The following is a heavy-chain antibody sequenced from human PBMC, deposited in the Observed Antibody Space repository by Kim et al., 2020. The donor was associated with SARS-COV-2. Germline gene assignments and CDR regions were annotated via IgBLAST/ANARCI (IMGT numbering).Heavy chain of an antibody. V-gene: IGHV3-11*06. J-gene: IGHJ6*02. Sequence: GGSLRLSCAASGFTFSDYYMSWIRQAPGKGLEWVSYISSSSSYTNYADSVKGRFTISRDNAKNSLYLQMNSLRAEDTAVYYCARDYRPYYDFWSGYAYYYYYYGMDVWGQGTTVTVSS. CDR2: ISSSSSYT. D-gene: IGHD3-3*01. CDR1: GFTFSDYY. CDR3: ARDYRPYYDFWSGYAYYYYYYGMDV.